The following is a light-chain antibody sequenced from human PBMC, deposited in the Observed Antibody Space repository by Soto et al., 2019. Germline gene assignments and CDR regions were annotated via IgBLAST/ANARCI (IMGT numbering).Light chain of an antibody. V-gene: IGKV1-39*01. CDR3: QQSYSIPPYT. CDR1: QSIKNY. CDR2: TAS. J-gene: IGKJ2*01. Sequence: DIQLTQSPSSLSASVGDRVTITCRASQSIKNYLNWYQQKPGKAPKLLIYTASILQSGVPSRFSGSGSGTEFTRGVSSRYSGSASGTEFTLTISSLQPEDVATYYCQQSYSIPPYTFGQGTKLEIK.